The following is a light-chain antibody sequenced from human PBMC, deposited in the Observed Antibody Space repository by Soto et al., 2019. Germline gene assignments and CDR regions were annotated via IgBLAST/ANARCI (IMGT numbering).Light chain of an antibody. CDR3: QHYDNWPIT. Sequence: EIVMTQSPATLSVSPGERATLSCRASQSVSSNLAWYQQKPGQAPRLLIYGASTRATGIPARFSGSGSGTEFTLTISSLQSEDFAIYYCQHYDNWPITFGQGTRLRL. J-gene: IGKJ5*01. V-gene: IGKV3-15*01. CDR2: GAS. CDR1: QSVSSN.